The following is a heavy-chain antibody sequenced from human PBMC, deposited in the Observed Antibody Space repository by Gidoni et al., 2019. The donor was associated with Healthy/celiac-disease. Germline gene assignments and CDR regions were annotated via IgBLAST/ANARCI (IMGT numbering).Heavy chain of an antibody. CDR3: ARPYSSSSDYYYYMDV. Sequence: EVQLVQSGAEVQKPGESLRISCTGSGYSFTIYWISWVRQMPGKGLEWMGRIDPSDSYTNYSPSFQGHVTISADKSISTAYLQWSSLKASDTAMYYCARPYSSSSDYYYYMDVWGKGTTVTVSS. CDR1: GYSFTIYW. CDR2: IDPSDSYT. J-gene: IGHJ6*03. V-gene: IGHV5-10-1*03. D-gene: IGHD6-6*01.